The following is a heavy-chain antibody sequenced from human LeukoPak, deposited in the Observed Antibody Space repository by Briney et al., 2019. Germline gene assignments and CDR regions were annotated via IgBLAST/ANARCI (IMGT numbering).Heavy chain of an antibody. CDR1: GFTFSSYS. CDR2: ISSSSSYI. Sequence: GGSRRLSCAASGFTFSSYSMNWVRQAPGKGLEWVSSISSSSSYIYYADSVKGRFTISRDNAKNSLYLQMNSLRAEDTAVYYCARSGGYDARVDYWGQGTLVTVSS. D-gene: IGHD5-12*01. J-gene: IGHJ4*02. V-gene: IGHV3-21*01. CDR3: ARSGGYDARVDY.